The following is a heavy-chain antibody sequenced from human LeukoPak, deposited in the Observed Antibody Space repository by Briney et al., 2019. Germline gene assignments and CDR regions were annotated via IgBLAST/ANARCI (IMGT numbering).Heavy chain of an antibody. J-gene: IGHJ4*02. CDR3: ARGLSFSSGWYFFDY. V-gene: IGHV3-21*01. Sequence: GSLRLSCAASGFTFSSYSMNWVRQAPGKGLGWVSSISSSSSYIYYADSVKGRFTISRDNAKNSLYLQMNSLRAEDTAVYYCARGLSFSSGWYFFDYWGQGTLVTVSS. CDR1: GFTFSSYS. CDR2: ISSSSSYI. D-gene: IGHD6-19*01.